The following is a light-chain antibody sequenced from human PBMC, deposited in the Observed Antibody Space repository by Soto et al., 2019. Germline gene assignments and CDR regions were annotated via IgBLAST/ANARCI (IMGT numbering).Light chain of an antibody. CDR3: QQSYSTPWT. CDR1: QSISSY. Sequence: DIQMTQSPSSLSASVGDRVTITCRASQSISSYLNWYQQKPGKAPKLLISAASSLQSGVPPRFSGSGSWTDFTLTISSLQPEDFPTYYCQQSYSTPWTFGQGTKVEIK. V-gene: IGKV1-39*01. CDR2: AAS. J-gene: IGKJ1*01.